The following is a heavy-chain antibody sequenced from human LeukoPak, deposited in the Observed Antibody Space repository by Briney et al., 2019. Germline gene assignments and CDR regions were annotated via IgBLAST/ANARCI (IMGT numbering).Heavy chain of an antibody. J-gene: IGHJ4*02. CDR3: ASGTYGDYSFDF. Sequence: GASVKVSCKASGYTFSGYYLHWVRQAPGQGLEWMGRISTNSGDTNYAQKFLGRVTMTTDTSVYMELSGLRSDDTAVYYCASGTYGDYSFDFWGQGVLVTVSS. D-gene: IGHD2-21*02. V-gene: IGHV1-2*06. CDR1: GYTFSGYY. CDR2: ISTNSGDT.